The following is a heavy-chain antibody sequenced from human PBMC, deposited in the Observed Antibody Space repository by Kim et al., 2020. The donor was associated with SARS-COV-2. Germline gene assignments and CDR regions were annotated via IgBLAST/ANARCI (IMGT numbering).Heavy chain of an antibody. CDR2: IIPIFGTA. V-gene: IGHV1-69*06. Sequence: SVKVSCKASGGTFSSYAISWVRQAPGQGLEWMGGIIPIFGTANYAQKFQGRVTITADKSTSTAYMELSSLRSEDTAVYYCARAVGWGRDYYDSSGRFDYWGQGTLVTVSS. CDR3: ARAVGWGRDYYDSSGRFDY. CDR1: GGTFSSYA. J-gene: IGHJ4*02. D-gene: IGHD3-22*01.